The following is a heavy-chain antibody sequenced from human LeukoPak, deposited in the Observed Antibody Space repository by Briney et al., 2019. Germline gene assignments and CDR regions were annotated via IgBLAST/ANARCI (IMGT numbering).Heavy chain of an antibody. J-gene: IGHJ6*03. V-gene: IGHV1-2*02. CDR3: ARGVYYYGSGSYGRDYYYYYMDV. Sequence: ASVKVSCKASGYTFTGHYIHWVPQAPGQGLEGMGWIHPNTGGTKYAQKFQGRVTMTRDTSISTAYMELSRLRSDDTAVYYCARGVYYYGSGSYGRDYYYYYMDVWGKGTTVTVSS. CDR2: IHPNTGGT. D-gene: IGHD3-10*01. CDR1: GYTFTGHY.